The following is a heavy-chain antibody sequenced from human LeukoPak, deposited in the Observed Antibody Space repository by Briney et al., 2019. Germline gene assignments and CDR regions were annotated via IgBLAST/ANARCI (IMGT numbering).Heavy chain of an antibody. CDR2: INPNSGGT. V-gene: IGHV1-2*02. D-gene: IGHD3-10*01. CDR1: GYTFIGHY. J-gene: IGHJ4*02. CDR3: ARANVRVWFGELDY. Sequence: GASVKVSCRASGYTFIGHYMHWVRQAPGQGIEWMGWINPNSGGTQYTQNFQGRVTMTRDTSISTAYMELSSLRSDDTAIYFCARANVRVWFGELDYWGQGTLVTVSS.